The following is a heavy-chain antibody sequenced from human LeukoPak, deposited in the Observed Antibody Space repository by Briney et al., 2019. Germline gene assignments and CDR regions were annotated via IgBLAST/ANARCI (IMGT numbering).Heavy chain of an antibody. CDR1: GYTFTCYY. Sequence: ASVKVSCKASGYTFTCYYMHWVRQAPGQGLEWMGWINPNSGGTNYAQKFQGRVTMTRDTSISTAYMELSRLRSDDTAVYYCARTNCSSTSCYTLDPWGQGTLVTVSS. CDR3: ARTNCSSTSCYTLDP. D-gene: IGHD2-2*02. J-gene: IGHJ5*02. CDR2: INPNSGGT. V-gene: IGHV1-2*02.